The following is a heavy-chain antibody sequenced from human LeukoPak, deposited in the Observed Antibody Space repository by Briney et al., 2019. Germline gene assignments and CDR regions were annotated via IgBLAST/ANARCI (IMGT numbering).Heavy chain of an antibody. J-gene: IGHJ4*02. V-gene: IGHV4-39*07. D-gene: IGHD3-10*01. Sequence: PSETLSLTCTVSGGSISSSNFYWVWIRQPPGKGLEWIGSIHYSGTTYYNPSLKSRVTISVDTSKNQFSLKLSSVTAADTAVYYCASRSPGVRGLPDYWGQGTLVTVSS. CDR1: GGSISSSNFY. CDR2: IHYSGTT. CDR3: ASRSPGVRGLPDY.